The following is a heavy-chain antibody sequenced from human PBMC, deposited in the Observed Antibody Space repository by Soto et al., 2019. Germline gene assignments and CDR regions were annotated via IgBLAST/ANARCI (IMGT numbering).Heavy chain of an antibody. V-gene: IGHV4-34*01. CDR2: INHSGST. CDR3: ARGRGKLTIFGVVPTLDY. J-gene: IGHJ4*02. CDR1: GGSFSGYY. D-gene: IGHD3-3*01. Sequence: QVQLQQWGAGLLKPSETLSLTCAVYGGSFSGYYWSWIRQPPGKGLEWIGEINHSGSTNYNPSLKSRVTISVDTSKNQFSLKLSSVTAADTAVYYCARGRGKLTIFGVVPTLDYWGQGTLVTVSS.